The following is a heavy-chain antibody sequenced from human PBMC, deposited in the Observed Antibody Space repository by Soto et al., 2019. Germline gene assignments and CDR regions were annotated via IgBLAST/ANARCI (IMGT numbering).Heavy chain of an antibody. CDR1: GFTFSSYA. V-gene: IGHV3-23*01. D-gene: IGHD2-8*01. Sequence: GGSLRLSCAASGFTFSSYAMSWVRQAPGKGLEWVSAISGSGGSTYYADSVKGRFTISRDNSKNTLYLQMNSLRAEDTAVYYCAKDKDIVLMVYVSLGLDYWGQGTLVTVSS. CDR2: ISGSGGST. J-gene: IGHJ4*02. CDR3: AKDKDIVLMVYVSLGLDY.